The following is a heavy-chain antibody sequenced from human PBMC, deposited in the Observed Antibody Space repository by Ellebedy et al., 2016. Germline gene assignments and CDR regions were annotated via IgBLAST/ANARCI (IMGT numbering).Heavy chain of an antibody. J-gene: IGHJ5*02. CDR3: ARGVGSGWFDP. D-gene: IGHD2-15*01. V-gene: IGHV3-74*01. CDR1: GFTFSSYW. CDR2: INSDGSST. Sequence: GESLKISCAASGFTFSSYWLHWVRQAPGKGLVWVSRINSDGSSTSYVDSVKGRFTISRDNSKNTLYLQMNSLRAEDTAVYYCARGVGSGWFDPWGQGTLVTVSS.